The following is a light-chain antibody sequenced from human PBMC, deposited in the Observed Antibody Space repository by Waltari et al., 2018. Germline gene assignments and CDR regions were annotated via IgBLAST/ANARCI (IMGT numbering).Light chain of an antibody. CDR3: SSYAGSNWV. V-gene: IGLV2-8*01. J-gene: IGLJ3*02. CDR1: SSDVGGYNY. Sequence: QSALTQPPSASGSPGQSVTISCTGTSSDVGGYNYVSWYQQHPGKAPKLMIYEVSKRPSGVPDRCSGSKSGTTASLTVSGLQAEDEADYYCSSYAGSNWVFGGGTKLTVL. CDR2: EVS.